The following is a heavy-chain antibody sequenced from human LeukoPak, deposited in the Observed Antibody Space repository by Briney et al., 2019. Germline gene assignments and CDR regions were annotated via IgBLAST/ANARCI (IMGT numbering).Heavy chain of an antibody. CDR1: GCTFSSYG. CDR2: ISYDGSNN. Sequence: GGSLSLSCAASGCTFSSYGLHWIRQAPGKGLEWVAVISYDGSNNYYAVSVKGRFTISRDNSKNTLYLQMNSLRAEDTAVYYCAKDLSPRLRYYDRMDYWGQGTLVTVSS. V-gene: IGHV3-30*18. J-gene: IGHJ4*02. CDR3: AKDLSPRLRYYDRMDY. D-gene: IGHD3-9*01.